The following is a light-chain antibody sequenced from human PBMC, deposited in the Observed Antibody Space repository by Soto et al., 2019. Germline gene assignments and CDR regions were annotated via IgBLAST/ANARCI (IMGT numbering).Light chain of an antibody. CDR3: SSYTSSSTWV. CDR2: EVS. CDR1: SSDVGGYNY. Sequence: QSVLTQSASVSGSPGQSITISCTGTSSDVGGYNYVSWYQQYPGKAPKLMIYEVSNRPSAVSNRFSGSKSGNTASLTISGLQAEDEADYYCSSYTSSSTWVFGGGTKVTVL. J-gene: IGLJ3*02. V-gene: IGLV2-14*01.